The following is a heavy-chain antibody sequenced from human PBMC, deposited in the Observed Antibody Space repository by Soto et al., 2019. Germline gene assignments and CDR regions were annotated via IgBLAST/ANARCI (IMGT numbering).Heavy chain of an antibody. CDR1: GFSFSSYG. CDR2: IWYDGSNK. J-gene: IGHJ3*01. Sequence: ESGGGVAQPGRSLRLSCAASGFSFSSYGMHWVRQAPGKGLEWVAVIWYDGSNKYYGDSVKGRFTISRDNSKNTLFLQMNSLRVEDTAVYYCARAQYTGSYFDACDVWGQGTMVTVSS. V-gene: IGHV3-33*03. D-gene: IGHD1-26*01. CDR3: ARAQYTGSYFDACDV.